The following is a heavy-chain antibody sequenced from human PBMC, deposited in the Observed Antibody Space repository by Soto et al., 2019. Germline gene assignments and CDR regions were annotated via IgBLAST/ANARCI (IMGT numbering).Heavy chain of an antibody. D-gene: IGHD6-19*01. J-gene: IGHJ4*02. CDR3: PGRIAVAGTLAY. CDR2: ISGSGGST. Sequence: EVQLLESGGGLVQPGGSLRLSCAASGLTFSSYAMSWVRQAPGKGLEWVSAISGSGGSTFYADSVKGRFTISRDNSKNALFLQMNSLRAEDTAVYYCPGRIAVAGTLAYWGQGTLVTVSS. V-gene: IGHV3-23*01. CDR1: GLTFSSYA.